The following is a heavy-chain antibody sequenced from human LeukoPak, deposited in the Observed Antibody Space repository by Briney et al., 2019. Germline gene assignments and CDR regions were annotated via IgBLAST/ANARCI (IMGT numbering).Heavy chain of an antibody. V-gene: IGHV3-48*01. CDR2: ISGSSSAI. CDR3: VRDGSISYFDY. J-gene: IGHJ4*02. CDR1: GFTFNSNS. Sequence: GGSPRLSCAASGFTFNSNSMNWVRQAPGKGLEWVSYISGSSSAIYYSDSVKGRFTISRDNAKNSLYLQMGNLRAEDTAVYYCVRDGSISYFDYWGQGILVTVSS.